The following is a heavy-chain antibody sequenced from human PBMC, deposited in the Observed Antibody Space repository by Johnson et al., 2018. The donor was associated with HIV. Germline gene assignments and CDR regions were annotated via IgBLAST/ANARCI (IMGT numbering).Heavy chain of an antibody. CDR1: GFTVSSYY. CDR3: AKRLESSSWSHDAFDI. Sequence: VQLVESGGGLVQPGGSLRLSCAASGFTVSSYYMSWVRQAPGKGLEWVSVLFSGGTTYYADSVKGRFTISRDNSKNTLYLQMNSLRAEDTAVYYCAKRLESSSWSHDAFDIWGQGTMVTVSS. D-gene: IGHD6-13*01. J-gene: IGHJ3*02. CDR2: LFSGGTT. V-gene: IGHV3-66*04.